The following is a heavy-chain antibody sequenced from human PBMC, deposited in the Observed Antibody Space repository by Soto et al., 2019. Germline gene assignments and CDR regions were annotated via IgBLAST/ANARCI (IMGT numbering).Heavy chain of an antibody. Sequence: GGSLRLSCAASGFTFSSYAMSWVRQAPGKGLEWVSAISGSGGSTYYADSVKGRFTIPRDNSKNTLYLQMNSLGAEDTAVYYCAKRRYDCSSTSCLYNWFDPWGQGTLVTVSS. CDR1: GFTFSSYA. J-gene: IGHJ5*02. D-gene: IGHD2-2*01. CDR2: ISGSGGST. CDR3: AKRRYDCSSTSCLYNWFDP. V-gene: IGHV3-23*01.